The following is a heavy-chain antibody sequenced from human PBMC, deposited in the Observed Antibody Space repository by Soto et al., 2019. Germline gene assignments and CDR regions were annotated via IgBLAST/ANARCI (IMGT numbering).Heavy chain of an antibody. CDR1: GVTFSSYG. D-gene: IGHD1-26*01. J-gene: IGHJ6*02. V-gene: IGHV3-30*18. CDR2: ISYDGSNK. CDR3: AKDVVVGATPGLGDYYYYGMDV. Sequence: GSLRLSCAASGVTFSSYGMHWVRQAPGKGLEWVAVISYDGSNKYYADSVKGRFTISRDNSKNTLYLQMNSLRAEDTAVYYCAKDVVVGATPGLGDYYYYGMDVCRQRTTVTACS.